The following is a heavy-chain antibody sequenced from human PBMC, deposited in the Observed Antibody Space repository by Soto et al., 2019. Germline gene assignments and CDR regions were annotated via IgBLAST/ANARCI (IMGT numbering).Heavy chain of an antibody. Sequence: PGESRKISCKGSGYSFTSYWISWVRQMPGKGLEWMGRIDPSDSYTNYSPSFQGHVTISADKSISTAYLQWSSLKASDTAMYYCARQVGAAMVTRKGRFDPWGQGTLVTVSS. D-gene: IGHD5-18*01. J-gene: IGHJ5*02. CDR1: GYSFTSYW. CDR3: ARQVGAAMVTRKGRFDP. V-gene: IGHV5-10-1*01. CDR2: IDPSDSYT.